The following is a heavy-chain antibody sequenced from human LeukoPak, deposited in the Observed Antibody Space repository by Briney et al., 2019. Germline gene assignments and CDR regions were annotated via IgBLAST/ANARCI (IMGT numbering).Heavy chain of an antibody. D-gene: IGHD6-13*01. Sequence: PSQTLSLTCTVSGGSISSGGYYWSWLRQHPGKGLEWIGYIYYSGSTYYNPSLKSRFTVSVDTSKDQFSLKLSSVTAADTAVYYCARDNAGPFDYWGQGTLVTVSS. J-gene: IGHJ4*02. CDR1: GGSISSGGYY. CDR3: ARDNAGPFDY. V-gene: IGHV4-31*03. CDR2: IYYSGST.